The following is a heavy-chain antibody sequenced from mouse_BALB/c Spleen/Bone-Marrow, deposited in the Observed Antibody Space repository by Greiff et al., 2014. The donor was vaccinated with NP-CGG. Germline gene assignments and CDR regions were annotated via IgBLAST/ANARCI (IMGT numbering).Heavy chain of an antibody. J-gene: IGHJ1*01. Sequence: VQLKESGGGLVKPGGSLKLSCAASGFTFSGYAMSWVRQTPEKRLEWVASISSGGSTFYPDSVKGRFTISRDNARNIPYLQMSSLRSEDTAMYYCARRKTTILTTFYWYFDVWGAGTTVTVSS. CDR1: GFTFSGYA. D-gene: IGHD2-5*01. CDR3: ARRKTTILTTFYWYFDV. V-gene: IGHV5-6-5*01. CDR2: ISSGGST.